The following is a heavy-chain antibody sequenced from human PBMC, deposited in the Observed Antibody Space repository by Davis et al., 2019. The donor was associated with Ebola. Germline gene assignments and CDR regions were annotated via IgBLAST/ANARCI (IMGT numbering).Heavy chain of an antibody. Sequence: GESLKISCAASGFTFSSYSMNWVRQAPGKGLEWVSSISSSSSYIYYADSVKGRFTISRDNSKNTLYLQMNSLRAEDTAVYYCARDHGVGIVVVPAAPRVWGKGTTVTVSS. CDR1: GFTFSSYS. V-gene: IGHV3-21*04. CDR3: ARDHGVGIVVVPAAPRV. D-gene: IGHD2-2*03. J-gene: IGHJ6*04. CDR2: ISSSSSYI.